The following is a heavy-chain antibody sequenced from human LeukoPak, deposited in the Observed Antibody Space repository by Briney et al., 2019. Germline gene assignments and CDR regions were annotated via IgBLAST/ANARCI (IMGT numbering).Heavy chain of an antibody. V-gene: IGHV3-30*04. J-gene: IGHJ6*02. CDR1: GFTFSSYA. D-gene: IGHD3-9*01. CDR2: TSYDGGNK. CDR3: AKGGYFDILTGYYQTQYYYPMDV. Sequence: GGSLRPSCAASGFTFSSYAIHWVRQAPGKGLEWVAVTSYDGGNKYYGDSVKGRFTISRDNSKSTLYLEVSSLRAEDTAVYYCAKGGYFDILTGYYQTQYYYPMDVWGRGTTVTVSS.